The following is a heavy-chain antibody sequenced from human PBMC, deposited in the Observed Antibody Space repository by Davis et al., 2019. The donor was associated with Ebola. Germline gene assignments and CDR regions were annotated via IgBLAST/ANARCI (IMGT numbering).Heavy chain of an antibody. CDR1: GFTFSSYS. Sequence: GESLKISCAASGFTFSSYSMNWVRQAPGKGLEWVGLSRNKENRYSTEYAASVRGRFTISRDDSKESLYLQMNSLRTEDTAVYYCVTENWYRFESWGQGTVVTVSS. CDR3: VTENWYRFES. V-gene: IGHV3-72*01. CDR2: SRNKENRYST. J-gene: IGHJ4*02. D-gene: IGHD1/OR15-1a*01.